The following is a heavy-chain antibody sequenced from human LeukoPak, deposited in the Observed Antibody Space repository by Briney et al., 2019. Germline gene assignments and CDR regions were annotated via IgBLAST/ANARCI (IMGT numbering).Heavy chain of an antibody. CDR2: IIPILGIA. CDR3: AREGYSGSQDY. J-gene: IGHJ4*02. CDR1: GGTFSSYA. V-gene: IGHV1-69*04. Sequence: SVRVSCKASGGTFSSYAISWVRQAPGQGLEWMGRIIPILGIANYAQKFQGRVTITADKSTSTAYMELSSLRSEDTAVYYCAREGYSGSQDYWGQGTLVTVSS. D-gene: IGHD3-10*01.